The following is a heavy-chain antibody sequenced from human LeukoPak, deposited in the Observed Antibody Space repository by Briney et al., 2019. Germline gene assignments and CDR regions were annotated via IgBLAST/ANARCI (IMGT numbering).Heavy chain of an antibody. CDR1: GGSISSYY. Sequence: SETLSLTCTVSGGSISSYYWSWIRQPPGKGLEWIGYIYYSGSTNYNPSLESRVTISVDTSKNQFSLKLSSVTAADTAVYYCARGGCTNGVCYREFSYYYGMDVWGQGTTVTVSS. V-gene: IGHV4-59*01. D-gene: IGHD2-8*01. CDR3: ARGGCTNGVCYREFSYYYGMDV. CDR2: IYYSGST. J-gene: IGHJ6*02.